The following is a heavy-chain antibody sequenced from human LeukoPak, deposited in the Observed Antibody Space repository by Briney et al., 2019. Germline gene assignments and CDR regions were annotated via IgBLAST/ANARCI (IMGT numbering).Heavy chain of an antibody. Sequence: SETLSLTCAVYGGSFSGYYWSWIRQPPGKGLEWIGEINHSGSTNYNPSLKSRVAISVDTSKNQFSLKLSSVTAADTAVYYCARARITIFGVVIKRYYYYMDVWGKGTTVTVSS. J-gene: IGHJ6*03. V-gene: IGHV4-34*01. CDR1: GGSFSGYY. D-gene: IGHD3-3*01. CDR2: INHSGST. CDR3: ARARITIFGVVIKRYYYYMDV.